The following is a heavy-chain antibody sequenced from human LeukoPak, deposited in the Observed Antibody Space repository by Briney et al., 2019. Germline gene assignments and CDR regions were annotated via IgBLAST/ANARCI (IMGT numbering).Heavy chain of an antibody. CDR2: IYFSGST. CDR1: GGSISYSNSY. CDR3: ARETTVRGVTIDNWFDL. D-gene: IGHD3-10*01. Sequence: SETLSLTCTVSGGSISYSNSYWGWIRQPPGKGLEWIGNIYFSGSTYYKQSLKSRVTISVDTSKNQFSVKLSSVTAADTAVYYCARETTVRGVTIDNWFDLWGQGRLVTVSS. V-gene: IGHV4-39*07. J-gene: IGHJ5*02.